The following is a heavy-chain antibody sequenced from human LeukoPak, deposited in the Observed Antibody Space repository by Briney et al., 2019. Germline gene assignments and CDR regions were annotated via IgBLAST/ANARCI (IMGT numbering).Heavy chain of an antibody. Sequence: ASVKVSCKASGYSFTSYDINWVRQATGQGLEWLGYMNPNTGDTGVTQKFQGRVTMTRDPSINTAYMELTSLRSEDTAVYFCTRGGEILTHYKHIDYWGQGTLVTVSS. CDR1: GYSFTSYD. D-gene: IGHD3-9*01. V-gene: IGHV1-8*01. CDR3: TRGGEILTHYKHIDY. CDR2: MNPNTGDT. J-gene: IGHJ4*02.